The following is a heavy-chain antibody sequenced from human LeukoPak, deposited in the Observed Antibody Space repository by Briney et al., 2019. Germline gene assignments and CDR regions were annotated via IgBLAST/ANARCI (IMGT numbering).Heavy chain of an antibody. CDR3: ARPRGYSYGLGYFDY. J-gene: IGHJ4*02. V-gene: IGHV1-46*01. CDR1: GYTFSNDY. CDR2: LNPSSGST. Sequence: GASVKLSCKASGYTFSNDYVHWLRQAPGQGLEWMGILNPSSGSTAYAQKFQGRVTMTRDTSTSTVYMELSSLRSEDTAVYYCARPRGYSYGLGYFDYWGQGTLVTVSS. D-gene: IGHD5-18*01.